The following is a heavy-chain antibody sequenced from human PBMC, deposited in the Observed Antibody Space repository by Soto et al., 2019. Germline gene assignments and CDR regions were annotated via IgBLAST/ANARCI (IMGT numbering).Heavy chain of an antibody. Sequence: SETLSLTCAVSVGSFTSNNWWTWVRQPPGQGLEWIGEIYRTGSTNYNPSLKIRVTISLDKSENQFSLKVTSLTAADTAVYYCASRDPGTSVDYWGQGTLVTVSS. J-gene: IGHJ4*02. CDR1: VGSFTSNNW. CDR3: ASRDPGTSVDY. V-gene: IGHV4-4*02. D-gene: IGHD1-7*01. CDR2: IYRTGST.